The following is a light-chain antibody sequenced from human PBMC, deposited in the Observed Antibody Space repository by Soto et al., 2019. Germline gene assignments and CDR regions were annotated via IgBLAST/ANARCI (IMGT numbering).Light chain of an antibody. CDR1: QSVTSTY. CDR2: GAS. CDR3: QQYAYPPWT. Sequence: DTVLTQSPGTLSLSPGERATLSRRASQSVTSTYLAWYQHRPGQAPRLLIYGASTRATGIPDRFSGSGSGTDFTLTISRLEPEDFAVYYCQQYAYPPWTFGHGTKVEIK. J-gene: IGKJ1*01. V-gene: IGKV3-20*01.